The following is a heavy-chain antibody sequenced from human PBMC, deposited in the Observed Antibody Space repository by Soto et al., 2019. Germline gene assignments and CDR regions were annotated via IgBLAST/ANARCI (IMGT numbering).Heavy chain of an antibody. J-gene: IGHJ3*02. CDR2: LIHGGST. D-gene: IGHD3-16*01. V-gene: IGHV4-34*12. Sequence: SETLSLTCAIYGASLGGFHWTWLRQAPGKGLEWIGGLIHGGSTNYNPSLKGRVSFSLDTSKNQFSLHLMSVTAADTAVYYCARSPLGYDYVRQTWREVGDSFDIWGRGTLVTVSS. CDR3: ARSPLGYDYVRQTWREVGDSFDI. CDR1: GASLGGFH.